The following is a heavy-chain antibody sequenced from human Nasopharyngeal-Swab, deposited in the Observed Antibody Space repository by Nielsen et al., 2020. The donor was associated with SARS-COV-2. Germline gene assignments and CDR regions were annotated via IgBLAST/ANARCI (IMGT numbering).Heavy chain of an antibody. D-gene: IGHD2-2*01. V-gene: IGHV5-51*01. CDR1: GYSFTSYW. Sequence: KVSCKGSGYSFTSYWIGWVRQMPGKGLEWMGIIYPGDSDTRYSPSFQGQVTISADKSISTAYLQWSSLKAPDTAMYYCARHMPNWYFDLWGRGTLVTVSS. CDR2: IYPGDSDT. CDR3: ARHMPNWYFDL. J-gene: IGHJ2*01.